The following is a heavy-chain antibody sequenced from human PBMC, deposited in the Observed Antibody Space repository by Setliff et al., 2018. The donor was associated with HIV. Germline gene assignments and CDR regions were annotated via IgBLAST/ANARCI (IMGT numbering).Heavy chain of an antibody. Sequence: GGSLRLSCAASGFTFSYSWMNWVRQAPGKGLEWVSALSTSGDSTYYADSVKGRFTISRDNSKNTLYLQMNSLRAEDTAVYYCAKDNTWIPNGFDYWGQGTLVTVS. CDR2: LSTSGDST. V-gene: IGHV3-23*01. D-gene: IGHD5-18*01. CDR1: GFTFSYSW. J-gene: IGHJ4*02. CDR3: AKDNTWIPNGFDY.